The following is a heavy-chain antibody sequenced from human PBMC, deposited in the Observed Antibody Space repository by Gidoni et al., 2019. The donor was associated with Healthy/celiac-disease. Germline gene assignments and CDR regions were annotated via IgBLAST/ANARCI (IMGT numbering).Heavy chain of an antibody. CDR2: IRGRGGST. Sequence: EVQLLESGGGLVQPGGSVRLSCEASGSTFHSNDMGWGRQAPGKGLGWVSAIRGRGGSTYYADSVKGRFTISRDNSKNTLYLQMNSLRAEDTAVYYCAKGETIFGVVISEDAFDIWGQGTMVTVSS. CDR3: AKGETIFGVVISEDAFDI. D-gene: IGHD3-3*01. J-gene: IGHJ3*02. CDR1: GSTFHSND. V-gene: IGHV3-23*01.